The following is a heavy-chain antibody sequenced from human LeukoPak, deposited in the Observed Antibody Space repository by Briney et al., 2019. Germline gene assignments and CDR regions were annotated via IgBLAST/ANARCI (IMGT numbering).Heavy chain of an antibody. Sequence: GASVTVSCKATGYTFTRYGISWVRQAPGQGLEWMGWISAYNGNTNYAQKLQGRVTMTTDTSTSTAYMELRSLRSDDTAVYYCARDGTFTVAVVLDYWGQGTLVTVSS. V-gene: IGHV1-18*04. J-gene: IGHJ4*02. CDR3: ARDGTFTVAVVLDY. CDR2: ISAYNGNT. CDR1: GYTFTRYG. D-gene: IGHD6-19*01.